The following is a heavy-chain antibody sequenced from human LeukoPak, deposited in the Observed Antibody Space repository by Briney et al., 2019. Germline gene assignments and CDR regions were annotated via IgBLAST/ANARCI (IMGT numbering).Heavy chain of an antibody. D-gene: IGHD3-3*01. J-gene: IGHJ6*02. V-gene: IGHV1-2*02. CDR2: INPNSGGT. CDR3: ASNYDFWSGYQSRPYYYGMDV. Sequence: ASAKVSCKASGYTFTGYYMHWVRQAPGQGLEWMGWINPNSGGTNYAQKFQGRVTMTRDTSISTAYMELSRLRSDDTAVYYCASNYDFWSGYQSRPYYYGMDVWGQGTTVTVSS. CDR1: GYTFTGYY.